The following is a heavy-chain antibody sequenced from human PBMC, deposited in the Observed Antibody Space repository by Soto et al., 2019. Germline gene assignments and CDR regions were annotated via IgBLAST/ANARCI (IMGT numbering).Heavy chain of an antibody. J-gene: IGHJ4*02. D-gene: IGHD3-3*01. CDR3: AKIYVYYDFWSGYYDY. V-gene: IGHV3-23*01. CDR2: ISGSGGST. CDR1: GFTFSSYA. Sequence: GGSLRLSCAASGFTFSSYAMSWIRPAPGKGLEWVSAISGSGGSTYYADSVKGRFTISRDNSKNTLYLQMNSLRAEDTAVYYCAKIYVYYDFWSGYYDYWGQGTLVTVSS.